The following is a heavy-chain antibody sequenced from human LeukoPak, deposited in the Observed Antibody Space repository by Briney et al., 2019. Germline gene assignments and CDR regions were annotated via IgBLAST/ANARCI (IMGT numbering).Heavy chain of an antibody. V-gene: IGHV3-30*01. D-gene: IGHD2-2*01. J-gene: IGHJ5*02. CDR3: ARGYCSSTSCSPPWFDP. CDR1: GFTFSSYA. CDR2: ISYDGSNK. Sequence: GGSLRLPCAASGFTFSSYAMHWVRQAPGKGLEWVAVISYDGSNKYYADSVKGRFTISRDNSKNTLYLQMNSLRAEDTAVYYCARGYCSSTSCSPPWFDPWGQGTLVTVSS.